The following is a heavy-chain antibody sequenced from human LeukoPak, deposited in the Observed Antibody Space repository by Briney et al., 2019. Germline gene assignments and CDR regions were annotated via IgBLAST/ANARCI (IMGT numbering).Heavy chain of an antibody. V-gene: IGHV3-23*01. CDR2: ISGSGGST. J-gene: IGHJ4*02. CDR3: AKPIWGGGIWLYFDY. Sequence: SGGSLRLSCAASGFTFSSYAMSWVRQAPGKGLEWVSAISGSGGSTYYADSVKGRFTISRDNSKNTLYLQMNSLRAEDTAVYYCAKPIWGGGIWLYFDYWGQGTLATVSS. CDR1: GFTFSSYA. D-gene: IGHD3-16*01.